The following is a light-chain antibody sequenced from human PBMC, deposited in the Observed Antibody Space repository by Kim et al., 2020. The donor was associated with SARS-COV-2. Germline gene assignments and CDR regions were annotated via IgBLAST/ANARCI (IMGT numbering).Light chain of an antibody. V-gene: IGKV1-39*01. J-gene: IGKJ3*01. CDR1: QSISSH. CDR3: KQSYITPFT. Sequence: DIQMTQSPSTLSASVGDRVTITCRTTQSISSHLNCYQQKPGRAPKLLISAASTLQGGVPSRFSGGGSETDFTLTISSLQPEDFATYFSKQSYITPFTFGPGTKVNIK. CDR2: AAS.